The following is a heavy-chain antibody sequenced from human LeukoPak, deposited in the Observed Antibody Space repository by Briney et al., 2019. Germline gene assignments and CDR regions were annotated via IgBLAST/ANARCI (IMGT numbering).Heavy chain of an antibody. CDR3: AREVITIFGAIRGYYGMDV. CDR1: GFTFSSYW. D-gene: IGHD3-3*01. CDR2: IKQDGSEK. Sequence: GGSLRLSCAASGFTFSSYWMSWVRHAPGKGLEWVANIKQDGSEKYYVDSVKGRFTISRDNAKNSLYLQMNSLRAEDTAVYYCAREVITIFGAIRGYYGMDVWGQGTTVTVSS. V-gene: IGHV3-7*01. J-gene: IGHJ6*02.